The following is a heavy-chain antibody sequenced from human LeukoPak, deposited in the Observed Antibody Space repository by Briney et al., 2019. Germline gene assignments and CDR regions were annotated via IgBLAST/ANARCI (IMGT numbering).Heavy chain of an antibody. J-gene: IGHJ4*02. Sequence: GGSLRLSCAASGFNFSTYGIHWARQAPGKGLEWVAFISNDGNNEYYSDSVKGRFTVSRDNSKNMLYLQMNSLRGEDTAVYYCAKGARYGPWDYWGQGTLVTVSS. CDR3: AKGARYGPWDY. D-gene: IGHD4-17*01. CDR2: ISNDGNNE. V-gene: IGHV3-30*02. CDR1: GFNFSTYG.